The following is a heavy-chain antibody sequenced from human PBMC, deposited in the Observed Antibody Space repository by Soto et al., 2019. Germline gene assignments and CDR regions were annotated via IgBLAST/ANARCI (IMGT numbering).Heavy chain of an antibody. J-gene: IGHJ4*02. CDR3: ARQKSLEWFGEFFDY. CDR1: GGSISSSSYY. Sequence: QLQLQESGPGLVKPSETLSLTCTVSGGSISSSSYYWGWIRQPPGKGLEWIGSIYYSGSTYYNPSLKSRVTISVDTSKNQFSLKLSSVTAADTAVYYCARQKSLEWFGEFFDYWGQGTLVTVSS. CDR2: IYYSGST. D-gene: IGHD3-10*01. V-gene: IGHV4-39*01.